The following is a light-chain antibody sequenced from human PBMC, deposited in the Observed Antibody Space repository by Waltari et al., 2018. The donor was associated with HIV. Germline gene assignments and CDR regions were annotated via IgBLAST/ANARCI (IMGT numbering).Light chain of an antibody. V-gene: IGLV4-69*01. J-gene: IGLJ2*01. Sequence: QVVLTQPPSASASLGASVKLTCTLSSGHINYAIARHQQQPPKAPRFLMKLNSDARHSKGDGIPDRFSGSSSGAERYLTISSLQSEDEADYFCQTWGTGIQVFGGGTRLTVL. CDR2: LNSDARH. CDR3: QTWGTGIQV. CDR1: SGHINYA.